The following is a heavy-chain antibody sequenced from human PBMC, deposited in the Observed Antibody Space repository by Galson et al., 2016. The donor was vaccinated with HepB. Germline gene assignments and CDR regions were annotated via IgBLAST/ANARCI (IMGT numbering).Heavy chain of an antibody. CDR3: ARLPYLETTGYPNWIDP. CDR2: IYYGDKYDETP. D-gene: IGHD5-12*01. V-gene: IGHV4-39*01. Sequence: SETLSLTCSVSGVSLTNSNYYWGWIRQPPGKGLEWIGNIYYGDKYDETPYYSPSLTSRVTISVDTSKNQFSLKLRSVTAADTAVYFCARLPYLETTGYPNWIDPWGQGALVTVSS. CDR1: GVSLTNSNYY. J-gene: IGHJ5*02.